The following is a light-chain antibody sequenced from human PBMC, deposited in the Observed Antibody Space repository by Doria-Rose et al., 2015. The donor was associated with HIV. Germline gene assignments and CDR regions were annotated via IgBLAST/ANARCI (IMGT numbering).Light chain of an antibody. V-gene: IGKV3-20*01. Sequence: TQSPGTLSLSPGERATLSCRASRSFSSTYLAWYQQKPGQAPSLLIHDGSTRATGIPDRFSASGSGTDFTLTINRLEPEDFALYYCHQYGTSWTFGQGTKVEI. CDR2: DGS. CDR3: HQYGTSWT. CDR1: RSFSSTY. J-gene: IGKJ1*01.